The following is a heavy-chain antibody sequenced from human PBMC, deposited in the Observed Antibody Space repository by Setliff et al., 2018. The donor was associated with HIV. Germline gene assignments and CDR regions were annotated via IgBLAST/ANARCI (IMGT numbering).Heavy chain of an antibody. CDR1: GDSFSGTSYY. J-gene: IGHJ4*02. Sequence: SETLSLTCTVSGDSFSGTSYYWGWIRQPPGKGLEWIGSIHFSGSTWYTQSLKSRVTIWVDTSKNRFSLKVNSVTAADTAVYYCVRPSLGIGGGSIFHNWGQGTLVTVSS. CDR2: IHFSGST. CDR3: VRPSLGIGGGSIFHN. D-gene: IGHD3-3*01. V-gene: IGHV4-39*01.